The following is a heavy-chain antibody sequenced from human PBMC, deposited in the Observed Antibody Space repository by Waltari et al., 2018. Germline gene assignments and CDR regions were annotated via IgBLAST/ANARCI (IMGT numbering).Heavy chain of an antibody. D-gene: IGHD3-10*01. J-gene: IGHJ4*02. Sequence: QVQLQESGPGLVKPSGTLSLTCAVSGGSIRSSNWWRWVRQPPGKGLEWIGEIYHSGSTNYNPSLKSRVTISVDKSKNQFSLKLSSVTAADMAVYYCARDSMGYYYGSGSYYNLWGQGTLVTVSS. V-gene: IGHV4-4*02. CDR2: IYHSGST. CDR3: ARDSMGYYYGSGSYYNL. CDR1: GGSIRSSNW.